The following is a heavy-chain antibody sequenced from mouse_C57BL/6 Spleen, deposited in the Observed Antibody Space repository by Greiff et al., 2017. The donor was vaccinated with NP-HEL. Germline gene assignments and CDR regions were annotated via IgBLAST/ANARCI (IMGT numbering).Heavy chain of an antibody. D-gene: IGHD3-2*02. V-gene: IGHV2-2*01. Sequence: QVQLKQSGPGLVQPSPSLSITCTVSGFSLTSYGVHWVRQSPGKGLEWLGVIWSGGSTDYNAAFISRLSISKDNSKSQVFFKMNSLQADDTSIYYCARNRDSSGAWFAYWGQGTLVTVSA. CDR2: IWSGGST. CDR1: GFSLTSYG. CDR3: ARNRDSSGAWFAY. J-gene: IGHJ3*01.